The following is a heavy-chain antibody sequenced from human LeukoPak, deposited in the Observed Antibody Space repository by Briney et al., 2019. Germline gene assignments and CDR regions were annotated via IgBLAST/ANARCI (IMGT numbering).Heavy chain of an antibody. CDR2: ISSNGVNT. J-gene: IGHJ4*02. CDR1: GYTFTGYY. CDR3: VKGDVYTSSGLDY. V-gene: IGHV3-64D*06. D-gene: IGHD3-16*01. Sequence: ASVKVSCKASGYTFTGYYMHWVRQAPGKGLEYVSGISSNGVNTYYPDSVKGRFTISRDNSKNTLYLQMSSLRPEDTAVYSCVKGDVYTSSGLDYWGQGTLVSVSS.